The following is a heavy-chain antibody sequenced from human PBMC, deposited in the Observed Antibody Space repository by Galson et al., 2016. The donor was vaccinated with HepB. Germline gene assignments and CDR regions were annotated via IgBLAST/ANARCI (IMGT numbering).Heavy chain of an antibody. CDR2: IDWDDDK. Sequence: PALVKPPQTLTLTCTFSGFSLSTSGMCVSWIRQPPGKALEWLALIDWDDDKYYSASLKTRLTISKDTSKNQVVLTMTNMDPVDTATYYCARDYYDSSGYAYYGMDVWGQGTTVTVSS. J-gene: IGHJ6*02. D-gene: IGHD3-22*01. V-gene: IGHV2-70*01. CDR1: GFSLSTSGMC. CDR3: ARDYYDSSGYAYYGMDV.